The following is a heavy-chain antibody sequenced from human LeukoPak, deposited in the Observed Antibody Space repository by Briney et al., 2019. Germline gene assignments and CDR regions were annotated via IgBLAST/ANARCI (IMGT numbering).Heavy chain of an antibody. CDR1: GGSISSYY. CDR2: IYYSGST. Sequence: PSETLSLTCTVSGGSISSYYWSWIRQPPGKGLEWIGYIYYSGSTNYNPSLKSRVTISVDTSKNQFSLKLSSVTAADTAVYYCARDFWVRGVTDYYYYMDVWGKGTTVTVSS. V-gene: IGHV4-59*01. CDR3: ARDFWVRGVTDYYYYMDV. D-gene: IGHD3-10*01. J-gene: IGHJ6*03.